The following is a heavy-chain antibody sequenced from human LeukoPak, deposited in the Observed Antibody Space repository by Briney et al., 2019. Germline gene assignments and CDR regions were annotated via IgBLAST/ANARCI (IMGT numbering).Heavy chain of an antibody. V-gene: IGHV3-7*01. CDR2: IKQDGGEK. CDR3: ARVGARQILEY. D-gene: IGHD4-17*01. CDR1: GFTFSNYA. Sequence: GGSLRLSCAASGFTFSNYAMSWVRQAPGKGLEWVANIKQDGGEKYYLDSVKGRFTVSRDNAKNSLYLQMNSLRAEDTAVYYCARVGARQILEYWGQGTLVTVPS. J-gene: IGHJ4*02.